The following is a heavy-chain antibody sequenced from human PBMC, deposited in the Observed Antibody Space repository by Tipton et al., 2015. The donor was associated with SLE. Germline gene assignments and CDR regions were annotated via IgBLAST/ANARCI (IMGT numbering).Heavy chain of an antibody. J-gene: IGHJ5*02. CDR3: ARWGAQLGTDNWFDP. V-gene: IGHV4-34*01. D-gene: IGHD1-14*01. CDR2: INHRGST. CDR1: GGSFSGYY. Sequence: TLSLTCAVYGGSFSGYYWSWIRQPPGKGLEWIGEINHRGSTNYNPSLKSRVTISVDTSKNQFSLKLSSVTAADTAVYYCARWGAQLGTDNWFDPWGQGTLVTVSS.